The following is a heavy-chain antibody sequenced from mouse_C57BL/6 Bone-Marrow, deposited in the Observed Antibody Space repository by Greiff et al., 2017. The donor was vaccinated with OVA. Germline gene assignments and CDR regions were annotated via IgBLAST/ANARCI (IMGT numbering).Heavy chain of an antibody. Sequence: QVQLQQSGAELARPGASVKLSCKASGYTFTSYGISWVKQRTGQGLEWIGEIYPRSGNTYYNEKFKGKATLTADKSSSPAYMELRSLTSEDSAVDFCATSNLYYYAMDYWGQGTSVTVAS. CDR1: GYTFTSYG. CDR3: ATSNLYYYAMDY. V-gene: IGHV1-81*01. J-gene: IGHJ4*01. D-gene: IGHD2-5*01. CDR2: IYPRSGNT.